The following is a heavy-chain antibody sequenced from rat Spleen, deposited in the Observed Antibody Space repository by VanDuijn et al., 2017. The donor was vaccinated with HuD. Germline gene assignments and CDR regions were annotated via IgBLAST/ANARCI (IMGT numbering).Heavy chain of an antibody. D-gene: IGHD5-1*01. CDR1: GFTFSDYN. J-gene: IGHJ3*01. Sequence: EVQLVESGGGLVQPGRSLKLSCAASGFTFSDYNMAWVRQAPKKGLEWVATISYDGSSTYYRDSVKGRFTISRDNAKSTLYLEMDSLRSEDTAAFYCARHLTGSSYFAYWGQGTLVTVSS. CDR3: ARHLTGSSYFAY. V-gene: IGHV5-7*01. CDR2: ISYDGSST.